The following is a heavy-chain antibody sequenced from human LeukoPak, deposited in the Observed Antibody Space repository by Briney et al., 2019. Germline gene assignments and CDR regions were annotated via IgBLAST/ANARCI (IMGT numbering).Heavy chain of an antibody. CDR1: GGSISSSSSY. D-gene: IGHD2-2*01. CDR2: IYYSGST. V-gene: IGHV4-39*01. Sequence: SETLSLTCTVSGGSISSSSSYWGWIRQPPGKGLEWIGSIYYSGSTYYNPSLKSRVTISVDTSKNQFSLKLSSVTAADTAVYYCAKGYCSSTSCRLLNWFDPWGQGTLVTVSS. CDR3: AKGYCSSTSCRLLNWFDP. J-gene: IGHJ5*02.